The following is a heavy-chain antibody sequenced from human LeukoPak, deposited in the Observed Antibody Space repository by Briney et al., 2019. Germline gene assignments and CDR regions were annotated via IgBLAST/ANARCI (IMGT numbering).Heavy chain of an antibody. CDR1: GGSISSGGYY. Sequence: PSETLSLTCTVSGGSISSGGYYWSWIRQHPGRGLEWIGYISYSGSTYYNPSLKSRVTISVDTSKNQFSLKLSSVTAADTAVYYCARGLAAAGTGGGWFDPWGQGTLVTVSS. CDR3: ARGLAAAGTGGGWFDP. V-gene: IGHV4-31*03. CDR2: ISYSGST. D-gene: IGHD6-13*01. J-gene: IGHJ5*02.